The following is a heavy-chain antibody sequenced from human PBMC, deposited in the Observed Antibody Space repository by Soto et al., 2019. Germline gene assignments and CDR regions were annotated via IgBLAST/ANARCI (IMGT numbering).Heavy chain of an antibody. D-gene: IGHD3-3*01. CDR2: IRQDGGQM. CDR1: RITFIGYW. V-gene: IGHV3-7*05. CDR3: TTDLYETYYDFWSGYHNAFDI. J-gene: IGHJ3*02. Sequence: GGSLRLSCVASRITFIGYWMSWVRQAPGRGLEWVATIRQDGGQMYYVDSVKGRFTISRDRAKNSLYLQMNSLTVEDTALYYCTTDLYETYYDFWSGYHNAFDIWGQGTMVTVSS.